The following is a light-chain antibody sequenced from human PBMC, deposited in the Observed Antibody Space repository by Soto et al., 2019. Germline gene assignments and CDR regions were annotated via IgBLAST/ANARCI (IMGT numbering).Light chain of an antibody. V-gene: IGLV2-8*01. CDR2: EVS. CDR3: SSYAGSNNLV. CDR1: SSDVGGYNY. J-gene: IGLJ1*01. Sequence: QSALTQPPSASGSPGQSVTISCTGTSSDVGGYNYVSWYQQHPGQAPKLMIYEVSKRPSGVPDRFSGSKSGNTASLTVSGLQAEDEADYYGSSYAGSNNLVFGTGTKLTVL.